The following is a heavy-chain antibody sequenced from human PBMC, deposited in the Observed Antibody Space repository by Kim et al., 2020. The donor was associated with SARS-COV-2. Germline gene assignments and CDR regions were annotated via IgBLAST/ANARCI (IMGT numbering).Heavy chain of an antibody. CDR2: IDVGTGNT. Sequence: SVKVSCKASGFTFTSYSVKWVRQARGQRLEWMGWIDVGTGNTTYAQEFQGRVVFTWDISIGTAYLQLSSLISEDTAMYYCAREVGAASGLGYWYQGT. J-gene: IGHJ4*02. CDR1: GFTFTSYS. CDR3: AREVGAASGLGY. V-gene: IGHV1-58*01. D-gene: IGHD1-26*01.